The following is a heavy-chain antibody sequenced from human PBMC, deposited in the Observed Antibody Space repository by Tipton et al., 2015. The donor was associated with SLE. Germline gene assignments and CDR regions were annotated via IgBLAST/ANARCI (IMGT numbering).Heavy chain of an antibody. V-gene: IGHV1-18*01. Sequence: QSGPEVKKPGASVKVSCKASGYTLTNYGFNWVRQAPGQGLEWMGWIGADNGNTNYALKFQGRVTMTRDKTTSTAYMELRSLRSDDTAIYYCARDESGFKYFFDYWGQGTLVTGAS. D-gene: IGHD5-12*01. CDR2: IGADNGNT. CDR1: GYTLTNYG. CDR3: ARDESGFKYFFDY. J-gene: IGHJ4*02.